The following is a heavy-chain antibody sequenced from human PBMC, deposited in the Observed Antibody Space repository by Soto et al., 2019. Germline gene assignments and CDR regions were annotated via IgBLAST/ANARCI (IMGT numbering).Heavy chain of an antibody. CDR1: GGSFSGYY. CDR2: INHSGST. D-gene: IGHD6-19*01. V-gene: IGHV4-34*01. J-gene: IGHJ6*02. Sequence: SETLSLTCAVYGGSFSGYYWSWIRQPPGKGLEWIGEINHSGSTNYNPSLKSRVTISVDTSKNQFSLKLSSVTAADTAVYYCGSDVQAVAGRGHFGAYYNYGLDVLGQGTTVTVSS. CDR3: GSDVQAVAGRGHFGAYYNYGLDV.